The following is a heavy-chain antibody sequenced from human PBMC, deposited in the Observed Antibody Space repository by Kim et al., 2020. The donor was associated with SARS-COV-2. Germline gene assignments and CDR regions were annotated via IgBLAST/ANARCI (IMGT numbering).Heavy chain of an antibody. J-gene: IGHJ6*02. CDR1: GFTFSDYY. CDR2: ISSSGSTI. CDR3: ASDGAGDYYGSGGIYYYYYGMDV. V-gene: IGHV3-11*04. Sequence: GGSLRLSCAASGFTFSDYYMSWIRQAPGKGLEWVSYISSSGSTIYYADSVKGRFTISRDNAKNSLYLQMNSLRAEDTAVYYCASDGAGDYYGSGGIYYYYYGMDVWGQGTTVTVSS. D-gene: IGHD3-10*01.